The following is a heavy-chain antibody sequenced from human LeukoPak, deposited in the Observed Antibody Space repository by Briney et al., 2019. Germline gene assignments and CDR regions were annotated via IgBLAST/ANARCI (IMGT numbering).Heavy chain of an antibody. CDR2: IYPGDSDT. CDR1: GYSFTNYW. V-gene: IGHV5-51*01. CDR3: ARLLRNIAAAVYYFDY. Sequence: GESLKISCKGSGYSFTNYWIGWVRQMPGKGLEWMGIIYPGDSDTRYSPSFQGQVTISADKSISTAYLQWSSLKASDTAMYYCARLLRNIAAAVYYFDYWGQGTLVTVSS. J-gene: IGHJ4*02. D-gene: IGHD6-13*01.